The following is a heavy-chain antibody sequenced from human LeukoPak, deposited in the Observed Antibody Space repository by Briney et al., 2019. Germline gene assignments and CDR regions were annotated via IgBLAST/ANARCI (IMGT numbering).Heavy chain of an antibody. D-gene: IGHD3-10*02. Sequence: SETLSLTCAVYGGSVSSYFWSWIRQPPGKGLEWIGEINHSGSTSCNPSLKSRVTISVDTSKNQFSLALSSVTAADTAVYYCATRTCFCSDGLLRFDPWGQGTLVTVSS. CDR2: INHSGST. V-gene: IGHV4-34*01. CDR3: ATRTCFCSDGLLRFDP. CDR1: GGSVSSYF. J-gene: IGHJ5*02.